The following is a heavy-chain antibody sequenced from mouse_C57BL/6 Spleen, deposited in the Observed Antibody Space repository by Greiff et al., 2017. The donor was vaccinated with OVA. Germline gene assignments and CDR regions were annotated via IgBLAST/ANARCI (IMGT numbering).Heavy chain of an antibody. J-gene: IGHJ2*01. Sequence: EVMLVESGGGLVKPGGSLKLSCAASGFTFSSYAMAWVRQTPEKRLEWVATISDGGSYTYYPDNVKGRFTISRDNAKNNLYLQMSHLKSEDTAMYYCARDGGWLDYWGQGTTLTVSS. CDR1: GFTFSSYA. V-gene: IGHV5-4*01. CDR2: ISDGGSYT. CDR3: ARDGGWLDY. D-gene: IGHD3-3*01.